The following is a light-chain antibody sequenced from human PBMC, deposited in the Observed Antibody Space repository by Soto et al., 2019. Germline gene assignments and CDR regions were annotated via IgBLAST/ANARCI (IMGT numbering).Light chain of an antibody. J-gene: IGKJ1*01. CDR1: QSIDSNY. V-gene: IGKV3-20*01. CDR3: QHYGTSPGT. CDR2: GAS. Sequence: EIVLTQSPGTLSLSPGERATLSCRASQSIDSNYLGWYQQKPGQTPRLLIYGASSRATGIPARFSGSGSGTDFTLTISRLEPEDFAVYYCQHYGTSPGTFGQGTKVEIK.